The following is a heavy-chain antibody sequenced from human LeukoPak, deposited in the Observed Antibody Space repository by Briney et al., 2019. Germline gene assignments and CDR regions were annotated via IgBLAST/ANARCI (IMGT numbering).Heavy chain of an antibody. J-gene: IGHJ3*02. Sequence: GGSLRLSCAASGFTFSSYWMSWVRQAPGKGLEWVANIKQDGSEKYNVDSVKGRFTIFRDNAKNSLYLQMNSLTTEDTAVYYCARGSRPNYFDTMNIWGQGTMVTVSS. CDR3: ARGSRPNYFDTMNI. CDR2: IKQDGSEK. D-gene: IGHD3-22*01. CDR1: GFTFSSYW. V-gene: IGHV3-7*01.